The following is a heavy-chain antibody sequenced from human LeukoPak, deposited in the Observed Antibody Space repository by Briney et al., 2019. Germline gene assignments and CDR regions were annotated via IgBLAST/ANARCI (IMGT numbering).Heavy chain of an antibody. Sequence: ASVKVSCKASGGTFSSYAISWVRQAPGQGLEWMGRIIPIFGTASYAQKFQGRVTITTDESTSTAYMELSSLRSEDTAVYYCARDGIAGKDYYYYMDVWGKGTTVTVSS. CDR3: ARDGIAGKDYYYYMDV. J-gene: IGHJ6*03. CDR1: GGTFSSYA. CDR2: IIPIFGTA. D-gene: IGHD6-13*01. V-gene: IGHV1-69*05.